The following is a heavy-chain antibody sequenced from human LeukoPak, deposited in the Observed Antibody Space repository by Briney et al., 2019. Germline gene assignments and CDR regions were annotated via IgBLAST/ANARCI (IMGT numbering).Heavy chain of an antibody. CDR3: AKVAGTRPSRNWFDP. J-gene: IGHJ5*02. D-gene: IGHD1-7*01. Sequence: GGSLRLSCAASGFTFSDYYMTWIRQAPGKGLEWVSYISSSGRTIYYADSVKGRFTISRDNAKNSLYLQMNSLRAEDTAVYYCAKVAGTRPSRNWFDPWGQGTLVTVSS. CDR1: GFTFSDYY. V-gene: IGHV3-11*01. CDR2: ISSSGRTI.